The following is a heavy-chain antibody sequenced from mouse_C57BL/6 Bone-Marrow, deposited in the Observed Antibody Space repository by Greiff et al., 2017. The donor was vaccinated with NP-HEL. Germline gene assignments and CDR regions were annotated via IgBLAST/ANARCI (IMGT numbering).Heavy chain of an antibody. D-gene: IGHD1-1*01. CDR1: GFNIKDDY. CDR2: IDPENGDT. V-gene: IGHV14-4*01. J-gene: IGHJ2*01. Sequence: VQLQQSGAELVRPGASVKLSCTASGFNIKDDYMHWVKQRPEQGLEWIGWIDPENGDTEYASKFQGKATITAGTSSNTAYLQLSSLTSEDTAVYYCSTGGSSPYYFDYWGQGTTLTVSS. CDR3: STGGSSPYYFDY.